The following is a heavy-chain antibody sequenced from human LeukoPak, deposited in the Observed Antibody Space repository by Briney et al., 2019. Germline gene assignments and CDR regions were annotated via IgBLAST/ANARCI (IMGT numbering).Heavy chain of an antibody. CDR3: AGYCSGGSSYATLPDY. CDR1: GFTFSSYS. J-gene: IGHJ4*02. CDR2: ISSSSSYI. Sequence: GGSLRLSCAASGFTFSSYSMNRVRQALGEGLEWVSPISSSSSYISYAESVKCRFTSSRDNAKNSLYLQMNSLKAEDTDVYYSAGYCSGGSSYATLPDYWGQGTLVTVSS. V-gene: IGHV3-21*01. D-gene: IGHD2-15*01.